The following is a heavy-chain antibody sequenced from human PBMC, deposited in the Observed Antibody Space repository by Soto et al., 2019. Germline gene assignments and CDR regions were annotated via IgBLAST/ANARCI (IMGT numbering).Heavy chain of an antibody. Sequence: QVQLQESGPGLVKPSETLSLTGTVSGGSVSSGSYYWSWIRQPPGKGLEWLGYIYYRGSTNSNPSLKSQVARSRDTSKNQFSPKLSSVTAADTAVYYRASSGYYHVNSWFEPWGQGTLVTVSS. J-gene: IGHJ5*02. CDR1: GGSVSSGSYY. CDR2: IYYRGST. V-gene: IGHV4-61*01. CDR3: ASSGYYHVNSWFEP. D-gene: IGHD3-3*01.